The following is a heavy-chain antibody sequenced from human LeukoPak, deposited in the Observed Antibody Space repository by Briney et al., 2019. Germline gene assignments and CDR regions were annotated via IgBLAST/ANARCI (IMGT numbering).Heavy chain of an antibody. V-gene: IGHV3-30*02. CDR1: GFTFSSYG. CDR2: IRYDGSNK. CDR3: ANANSSGYYHNWYFDL. J-gene: IGHJ2*01. Sequence: GGSLRLSCAASGFTFSSYGMHWVRQAPGKGLEWVAFIRYDGSNKYYADSVKGRFTISRDNSKNTLYLQMNSLRAEDTAVYYCANANSSGYYHNWYFDLWGRGTLVTVSS. D-gene: IGHD3-22*01.